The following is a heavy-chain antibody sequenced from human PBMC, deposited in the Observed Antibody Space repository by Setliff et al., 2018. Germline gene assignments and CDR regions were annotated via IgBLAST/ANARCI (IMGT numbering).Heavy chain of an antibody. CDR3: ARATVGLATIIYFDS. V-gene: IGHV4-61*02. CDR2: VHSSGDT. CDR1: GASISSGFYY. Sequence: PSETLSLTCNVSGASISSGFYYWSWIRQPAGKGLEWIGRVHSSGDTKYNPSVKTRVTMSVDTSKNQFSLKLSSATAADTAVYYCARATVGLATIIYFDSWGQGTLVT. D-gene: IGHD4-4*01. J-gene: IGHJ4*02.